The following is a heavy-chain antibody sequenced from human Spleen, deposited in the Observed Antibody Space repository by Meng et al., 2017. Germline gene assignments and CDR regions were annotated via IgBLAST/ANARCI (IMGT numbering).Heavy chain of an antibody. Sequence: QVPVVQSESELKKPWASVKVSCKASGYTFTRFAMNWVRQAPGQGLEWMGWINTNTGNPTYAPGFTRRFVFSLDTSVSTTYLQISSLKAEDTAVYYCVKDGPGWFDPWGQGTLVTVSS. D-gene: IGHD3-10*01. J-gene: IGHJ5*02. CDR1: GYTFTRFA. V-gene: IGHV7-4-1*02. CDR2: INTNTGNP. CDR3: VKDGPGWFDP.